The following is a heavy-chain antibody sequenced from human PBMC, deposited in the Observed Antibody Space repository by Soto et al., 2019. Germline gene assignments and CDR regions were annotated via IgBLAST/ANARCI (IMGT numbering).Heavy chain of an antibody. CDR2: IYSGGST. J-gene: IGHJ2*01. V-gene: IGHV3-66*01. Sequence: EVQLVESGGGLVQPGGSLRLSCAASGFTVSSNYMSWVRQAPGKGLEWVSVIYSGGSTYYADSVKGRFTISRDNSKNTLYLQMNSLRAEDTAVYYCAREEYSSSWCKGTCYWYFDLWGRGTLVTVSS. CDR1: GFTVSSNY. CDR3: AREEYSSSWCKGTCYWYFDL. D-gene: IGHD6-13*01.